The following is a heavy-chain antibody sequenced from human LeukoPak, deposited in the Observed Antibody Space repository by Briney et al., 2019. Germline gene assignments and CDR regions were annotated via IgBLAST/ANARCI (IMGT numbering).Heavy chain of an antibody. CDR2: ISGSGGST. Sequence: GGSLRLSCAASGFTFSSYAMSWVRQTPGKGLEWVSVISGSGGSTYYADSVKGRFTISRDNSKNTLSLQMNSLRAEDTAVYYCAKGQKTMIVPHDYWGQGTLVTVSS. D-gene: IGHD3-22*01. CDR3: AKGQKTMIVPHDY. V-gene: IGHV3-23*01. CDR1: GFTFSSYA. J-gene: IGHJ4*02.